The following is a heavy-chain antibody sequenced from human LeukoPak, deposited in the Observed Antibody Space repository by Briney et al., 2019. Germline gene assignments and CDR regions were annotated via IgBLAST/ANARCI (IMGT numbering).Heavy chain of an antibody. Sequence: GGSLRLSCAASGFTFSSYWMSWVRQAPGRGLEWVANIKQDGSEKYYVDSVKGRFTISRDNAKNSLHLQMNSLRAEDTAVYYCAREPITFGGVIGNDYWGQGTLVTVSS. J-gene: IGHJ4*02. D-gene: IGHD3-16*02. CDR1: GFTFSSYW. CDR3: AREPITFGGVIGNDY. V-gene: IGHV3-7*03. CDR2: IKQDGSEK.